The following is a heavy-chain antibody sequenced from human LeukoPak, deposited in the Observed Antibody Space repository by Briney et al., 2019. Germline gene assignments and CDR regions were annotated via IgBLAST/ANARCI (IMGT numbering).Heavy chain of an antibody. CDR3: ARDNYYDILTGYYTTLFDY. CDR1: GFTFTSSA. J-gene: IGHJ4*02. V-gene: IGHV1-58*02. Sequence: SVKVSCKASGFTFTSSAMQWVRQARGQRLEWIGWIVVGSGNTNYAQKFQERVTITRDMSTSTAYMELSRLRSDDTAVYYCARDNYYDILTGYYTTLFDYWGQGTLVTVSS. D-gene: IGHD3-9*01. CDR2: IVVGSGNT.